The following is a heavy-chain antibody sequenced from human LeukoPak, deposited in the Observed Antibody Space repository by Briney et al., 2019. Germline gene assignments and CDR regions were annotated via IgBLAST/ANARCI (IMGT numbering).Heavy chain of an antibody. CDR1: GFALSSHW. CDR3: SASGGSGSDAFGI. D-gene: IGHD2-15*01. V-gene: IGHV3-7*01. Sequence: GGSLRLSCAASGFALSSHWMTWVRQVPGRGPEWVANVNRDGSETYYLDSVKGRFTISKDNAKNSLYLQMNSLRAEDTAVYYASASGGSGSDAFGIWGQGTMVTVSS. J-gene: IGHJ3*02. CDR2: VNRDGSET.